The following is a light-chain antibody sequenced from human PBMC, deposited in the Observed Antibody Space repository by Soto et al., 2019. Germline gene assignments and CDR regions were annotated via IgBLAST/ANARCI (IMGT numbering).Light chain of an antibody. V-gene: IGKV3-11*01. CDR3: QQRSNWPIT. J-gene: IGKJ5*01. Sequence: EIVLTQSPATLSLSPLERAGLSFTASQSVSSYLAWYQQKPGQAPRLLIYDASNRATGIPARFSGSGSGTDFTLTISSLEPEDFAVYYCQQRSNWPITFGQGTRLEIK. CDR2: DAS. CDR1: QSVSSY.